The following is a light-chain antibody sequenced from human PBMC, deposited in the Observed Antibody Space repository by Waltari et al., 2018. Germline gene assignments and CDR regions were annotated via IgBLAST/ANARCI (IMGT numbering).Light chain of an antibody. CDR1: SPNIGAGHD. V-gene: IGLV1-40*01. CDR3: QSYDNSLSGSRV. CDR2: ANS. J-gene: IGLJ3*02. Sequence: QSVLTQPPSVSGAPGQRVTIPRTGSSPNIGAGHDVHWYQQLPGTAPKLLTYANSNRPSGVPDRFSGSKSGTSASLAITGLQAEDEADYYCQSYDNSLSGSRVFGGGTKLTVL.